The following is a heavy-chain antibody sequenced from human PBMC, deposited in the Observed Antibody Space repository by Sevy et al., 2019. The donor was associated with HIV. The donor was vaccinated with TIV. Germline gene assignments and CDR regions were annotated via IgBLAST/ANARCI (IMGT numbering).Heavy chain of an antibody. Sequence: GGSLRLSCVASGFTLNSYWMSWVRQAPGKGLEWVANIKQDGSVKYYVDSVKGRFTISRDNARNLLYLQMNSLRVEDTALYYCVRAIATDGSFWGQGTLVTVSS. J-gene: IGHJ4*02. CDR2: IKQDGSVK. D-gene: IGHD6-13*01. V-gene: IGHV3-7*01. CDR3: VRAIATDGSF. CDR1: GFTLNSYW.